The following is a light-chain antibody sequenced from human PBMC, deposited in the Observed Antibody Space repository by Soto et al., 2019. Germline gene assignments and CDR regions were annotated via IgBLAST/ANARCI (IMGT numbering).Light chain of an antibody. V-gene: IGKV1-5*03. Sequence: DIQMTQSPSTLSASVGDRVTITCRASQTIDSWLAWYQQRPGKPPNLLIYKASTLASGVPSRFSGSGSGTEFTLTINSLQPDDFATYYCQQYHIYSGTFGQGTLLEV. J-gene: IGKJ5*01. CDR3: QQYHIYSGT. CDR2: KAS. CDR1: QTIDSW.